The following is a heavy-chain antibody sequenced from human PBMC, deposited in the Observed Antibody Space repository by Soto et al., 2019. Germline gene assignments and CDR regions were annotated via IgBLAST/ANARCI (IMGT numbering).Heavy chain of an antibody. CDR2: IYWDDDK. V-gene: IGHV2-5*02. Sequence: QITLKESGATLVKPTQTLTLTCTFSGFSLSTSGVGVGWIRQPPGKALEWLALIYWDDDKRYSPSLKSMLTITKDTSQNRVVLTMTNMDPGATATYYCAHSPYGSGRYRNWLDPWGQGTLVTFSS. J-gene: IGHJ5*02. CDR1: GFSLSTSGVG. CDR3: AHSPYGSGRYRNWLDP. D-gene: IGHD3-10*01.